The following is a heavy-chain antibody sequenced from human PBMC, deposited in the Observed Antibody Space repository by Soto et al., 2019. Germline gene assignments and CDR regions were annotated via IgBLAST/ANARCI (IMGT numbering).Heavy chain of an antibody. CDR1: GGSISSSSYD. CDR2: IYYSGST. V-gene: IGHV4-39*01. Sequence: PSETLSLTCTVSGGSISSSSYDWGWIRQPPGKGLEWIGSIYYSGSTYYNPSLKSRVTISVDTSKNQFSLKLSSVTAADTAVYYCARWTSGYCTNGVCPGVDNWFDPWGQGTLVTVSS. J-gene: IGHJ5*02. CDR3: ARWTSGYCTNGVCPGVDNWFDP. D-gene: IGHD2-8*01.